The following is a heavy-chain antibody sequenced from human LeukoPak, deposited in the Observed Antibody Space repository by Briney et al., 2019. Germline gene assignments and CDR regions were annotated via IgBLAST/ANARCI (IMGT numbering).Heavy chain of an antibody. CDR2: IYYSGST. V-gene: IGHV4-39*07. D-gene: IGHD2-15*01. Sequence: PSETLSLTCTVSGGSISSSSYYWGWIRQPPGKGLEWIGSIYYSGSTDYNPSLKNRVTISVDTSKNQFSLKLNSVTAADTAVYYCARRARYCNGDSCYSTAFDVWGQGTMVTVSS. CDR3: ARRARYCNGDSCYSTAFDV. J-gene: IGHJ3*01. CDR1: GGSISSSSYY.